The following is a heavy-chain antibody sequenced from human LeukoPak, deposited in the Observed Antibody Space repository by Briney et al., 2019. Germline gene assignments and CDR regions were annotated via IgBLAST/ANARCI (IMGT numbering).Heavy chain of an antibody. J-gene: IGHJ4*02. CDR2: IKEDGTYT. CDR1: GFSFSRYW. Sequence: GGSLRLSCAASGFSFSRYWMHWVRQTPGEGLVWVARIKEDGTYTSYADSVKGRFTISRDNARNTVFLQMNSLRAEDTAVYYCARDFDMGITPGDDFDFWGQGTLVTVSS. V-gene: IGHV3-74*01. CDR3: ARDFDMGITPGDDFDF. D-gene: IGHD3-9*01.